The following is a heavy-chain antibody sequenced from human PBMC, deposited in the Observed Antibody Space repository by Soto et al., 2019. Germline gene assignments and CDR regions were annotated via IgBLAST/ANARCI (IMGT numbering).Heavy chain of an antibody. CDR3: VRGGGGGLFDP. D-gene: IGHD2-15*01. CDR1: GFPFGDSY. CDR2: ISPGRRYP. V-gene: IGHV3-11*06. Sequence: PGGSLRQSCSGSGFPFGDSYRSCSRQAPGKGLEWLSYISPGRRYPAYADSVKGRFTISRDNAKRSLYLQMMSLTAEDTAIYYCVRGGGGGLFDPLGQGTMVTVSS. J-gene: IGHJ5*02.